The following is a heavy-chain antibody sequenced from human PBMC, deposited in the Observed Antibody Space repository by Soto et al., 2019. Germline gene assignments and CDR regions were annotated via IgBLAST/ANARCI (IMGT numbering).Heavy chain of an antibody. D-gene: IGHD3-10*01. J-gene: IGHJ4*02. V-gene: IGHV1-18*01. CDR2: ISAYNGNT. Sequence: QVQLVQSGAEVKKPGASVKVSCKASGYTFTSYGISWVRQAPGQGLEWMGWISAYNGNTNYAQKLQGRVTMTTDTXXXXXXXXXRXLRSDDTAVYYCAIVSGGFDYWGQGTLVTVSS. CDR1: GYTFTSYG. CDR3: AIVSGGFDY.